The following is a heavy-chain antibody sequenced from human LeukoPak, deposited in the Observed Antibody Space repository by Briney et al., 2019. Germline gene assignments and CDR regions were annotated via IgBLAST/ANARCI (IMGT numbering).Heavy chain of an antibody. D-gene: IGHD1-1*01. CDR2: IIPIFGTA. J-gene: IGHJ4*02. Sequence: GASVKVSCKASGGTFSNHAVSWVRQAPGQGLEWMGGIIPIFGTANYAQKFQGRVTITADESTSTAYMELSSLRSEDTAVYYCARAHRQLERLGRYYFDYWGQGTLVTVSS. V-gene: IGHV1-69*13. CDR3: ARAHRQLERLGRYYFDY. CDR1: GGTFSNHA.